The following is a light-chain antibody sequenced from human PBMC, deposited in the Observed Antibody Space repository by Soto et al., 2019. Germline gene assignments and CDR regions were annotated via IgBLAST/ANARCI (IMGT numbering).Light chain of an antibody. J-gene: IGKJ1*01. CDR2: GAS. CDR3: QRYDASPA. CDR1: QNIPNNY. Sequence: EIVLTQSPDTLSLSVGERAALSCTASQNIPNNYLVWYQQKPSQTPTVLIYGASNRATGIPDRFSGSGSGTDFTLNISRLDPEDFAVYYCQRYDASPAVGKGIKV. V-gene: IGKV3-20*01.